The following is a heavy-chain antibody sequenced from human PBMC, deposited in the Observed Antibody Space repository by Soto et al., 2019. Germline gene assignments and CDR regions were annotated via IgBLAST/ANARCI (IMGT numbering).Heavy chain of an antibody. Sequence: QVQLVQSGAEVKPPGASVKVSCKASGYTFISYGISWVRQAPGQGLEWMGWISAYNGNTHFAQKLQGRVTMTTDTATSTVYMELRSLRSDDTAVDDCARVPKVRLLDWLSYFDSWGQGTLVTVSS. J-gene: IGHJ4*02. D-gene: IGHD3-3*01. V-gene: IGHV1-18*01. CDR1: GYTFISYG. CDR2: ISAYNGNT. CDR3: ARVPKVRLLDWLSYFDS.